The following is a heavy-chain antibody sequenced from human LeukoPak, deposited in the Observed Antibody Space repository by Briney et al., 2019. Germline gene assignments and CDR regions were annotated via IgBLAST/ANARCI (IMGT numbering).Heavy chain of an antibody. J-gene: IGHJ3*02. D-gene: IGHD6-13*01. CDR2: ISYDGSNK. V-gene: IGHV3-30*03. CDR3: ARDERGIAAAAFDI. CDR1: GFTFSSYG. Sequence: GRSLRLSCAASGFTFSSYGMHWVRQAPGKGLEWVAVISYDGSNKYYADSVKGRFTISRDNSKNTLYLQMNSLRAEDTAVYYCARDERGIAAAAFDIWGQGTMVTVSS.